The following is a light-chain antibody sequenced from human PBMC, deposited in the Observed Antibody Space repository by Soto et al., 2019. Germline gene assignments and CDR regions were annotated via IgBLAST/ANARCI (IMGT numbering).Light chain of an antibody. CDR3: AAWDDSLNGWV. V-gene: IGLV1-44*01. CDR2: SNN. Sequence: QSVLTQPPSASGTPGQRVTISCSGNSSNIGSNTVNWYRQLPGTAPKLLIYSNNQRPSGVPDRFSGSKSGTSASLAISGLQSEDEADYYCAAWDDSLNGWVFGGGTQLTVL. J-gene: IGLJ3*02. CDR1: SSNIGSNT.